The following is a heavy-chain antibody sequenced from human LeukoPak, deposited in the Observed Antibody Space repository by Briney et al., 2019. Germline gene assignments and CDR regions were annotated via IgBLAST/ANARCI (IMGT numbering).Heavy chain of an antibody. CDR3: ARGLPGRRLLDY. D-gene: IGHD3-3*01. CDR2: INHSGST. CDR1: GGSISSSSHY. V-gene: IGHV4-39*07. J-gene: IGHJ4*02. Sequence: PSETLSLTCTVSGGSISSSSHYWGWIRQPPGKGLEWIGEINHSGSTNYNPSLKSRVTISVDTSKNQFSLKLSSVTAADTAVYYCARGLPGRRLLDYWGQGTLVTVSS.